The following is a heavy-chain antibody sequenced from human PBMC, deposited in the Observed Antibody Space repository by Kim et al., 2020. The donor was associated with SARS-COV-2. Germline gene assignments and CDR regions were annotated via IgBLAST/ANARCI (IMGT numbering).Heavy chain of an antibody. CDR3: ARDRGVGATPYYYYGMDV. J-gene: IGHJ6*02. D-gene: IGHD1-26*01. V-gene: IGHV4-59*01. Sequence: KSRVTISVDTSTNQFSLKLSSVTAADTAVYYCARDRGVGATPYYYYGMDVWGQGTTVTVSS.